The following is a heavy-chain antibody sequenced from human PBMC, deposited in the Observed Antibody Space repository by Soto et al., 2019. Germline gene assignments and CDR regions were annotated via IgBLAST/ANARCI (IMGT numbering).Heavy chain of an antibody. CDR2: ISAYNGDT. J-gene: IGHJ6*04. CDR3: AWVRQPVSYVSNGTDV. D-gene: IGHD6-6*01. V-gene: IGHV1-18*01. Sequence: QVQLLQSGAEVKKPGASVKVSCKASGYTFTNYGITWVRQAPGQGLEWMGWISAYNGDTHYTQRLQGRVTMTTDTSASTADMERRGLRSHDTAVYYCAWVRQPVSYVSNGTDVRAKGTTITVSS. CDR1: GYTFTNYG.